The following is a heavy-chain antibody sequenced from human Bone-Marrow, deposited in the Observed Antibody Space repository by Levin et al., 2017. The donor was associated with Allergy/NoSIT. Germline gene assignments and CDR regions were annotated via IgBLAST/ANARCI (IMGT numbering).Heavy chain of an antibody. CDR2: IHHSGGT. Sequence: SETLSLTCSISGDSITRGGYYWSWVRQHPGKGLEWIGYIHHSGGTDYNPSLKSRVTISVDTSKTQFSLNLSSVTAADTAVDYCAREVNSGWFYFDYWGQGTLVTVSS. D-gene: IGHD6-19*01. CDR3: AREVNSGWFYFDY. J-gene: IGHJ4*02. V-gene: IGHV4-31*03. CDR1: GDSITRGGYY.